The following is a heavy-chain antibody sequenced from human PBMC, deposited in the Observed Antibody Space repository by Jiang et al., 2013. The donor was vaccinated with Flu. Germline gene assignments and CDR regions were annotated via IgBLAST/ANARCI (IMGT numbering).Heavy chain of an antibody. J-gene: IGHJ4*02. CDR3: ARNSDPGIAVAGTPLG. CDR1: GFTFSSYG. D-gene: IGHD6-19*01. Sequence: VQLVESGGGVVQPGRSLRLSCAASGFTFSSYGMHWVRQAPGKGLEWVAVIWYDGSNKYYADSVKGRFTISRDNSKNTLYLQMNSLRAEDTAVYYCARNSDPGIAVAGTPLGWGQGTLVTVSS. V-gene: IGHV3-33*01. CDR2: IWYDGSNK.